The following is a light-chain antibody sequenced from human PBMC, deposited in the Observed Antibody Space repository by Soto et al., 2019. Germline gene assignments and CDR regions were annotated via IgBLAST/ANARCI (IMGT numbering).Light chain of an antibody. V-gene: IGKV3-20*01. CDR2: GAS. J-gene: IGKJ1*01. Sequence: EILLTQSPGTLSLSPGERATLSCRASQSVSSSYLAWYQQKPGQAPRLLIYGASSRATGIPDRFSGSGSGTDFTLTISRLEPEDFAVYYCQKPGSSPRGTFGQGTNVDIK. CDR3: QKPGSSPRGT. CDR1: QSVSSSY.